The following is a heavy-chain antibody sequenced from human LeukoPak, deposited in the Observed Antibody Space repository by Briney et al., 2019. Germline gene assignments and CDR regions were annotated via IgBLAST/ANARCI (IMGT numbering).Heavy chain of an antibody. CDR3: ARSSSGVTIFGVVIPHFDY. CDR2: IYYSGST. CDR1: GGSFSGYY. J-gene: IGHJ4*02. D-gene: IGHD3-3*01. V-gene: IGHV4-59*01. Sequence: SETLSLTCAVYGGSFSGYYWSWIRQPPGKGLEWIGDIYYSGSTNYNPSLKSRVTISVDTSKNQFSLKLSSVTAADTAVYYCARSSSGVTIFGVVIPHFDYWGQGTLVTVSS.